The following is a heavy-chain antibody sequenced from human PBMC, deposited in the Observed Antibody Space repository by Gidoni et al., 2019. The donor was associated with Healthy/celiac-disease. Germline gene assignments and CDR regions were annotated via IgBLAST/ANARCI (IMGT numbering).Heavy chain of an antibody. CDR3: ARESTSEGAFDI. V-gene: IGHV1-3*01. Sequence: QVQLVQSGAEVKKPGASVKVACKASGYTFTSYAMHWVRQAPGQRLEWMGWINAGNGNTKYSQKFQGRVTITRDTSASTAYMELSSLRSEDTAVYYCARESTSEGAFDIWGQGTMVTVSS. J-gene: IGHJ3*02. CDR2: INAGNGNT. CDR1: GYTFTSYA. D-gene: IGHD2-2*01.